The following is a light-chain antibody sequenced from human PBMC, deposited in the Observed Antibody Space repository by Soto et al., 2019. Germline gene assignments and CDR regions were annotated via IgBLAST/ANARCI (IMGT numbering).Light chain of an antibody. Sequence: EIVLTQSPGTLSLSPGERATLSCRASQTVSSTYLAWYQQKPGQAPRLLINGASSRATGIPDRFSGSGSGTDLTLTISRLEPEDFAVYYCQQYGNLPLTFGGGTKVAIK. V-gene: IGKV3-20*01. CDR3: QQYGNLPLT. CDR2: GAS. CDR1: QTVSSTY. J-gene: IGKJ4*01.